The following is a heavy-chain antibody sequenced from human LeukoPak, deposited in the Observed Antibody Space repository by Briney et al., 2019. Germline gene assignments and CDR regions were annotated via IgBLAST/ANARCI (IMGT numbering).Heavy chain of an antibody. D-gene: IGHD2-21*02. CDR3: ASGYCSGDCFTLFDY. CDR1: GYMLNGYY. J-gene: IGHJ4*02. CDR2: INLNRGGK. V-gene: IGHV1-2*02. Sequence: ASVKVSCKASGYMLNGYYMHWVRPAPGQGLEGMGWINLNRGGKNYAQKLQGRGTMTRDKVNSTAYMEPGSLDRDDTAGDYRASGYCSGDCFTLFDYWGQGTLVTVSP.